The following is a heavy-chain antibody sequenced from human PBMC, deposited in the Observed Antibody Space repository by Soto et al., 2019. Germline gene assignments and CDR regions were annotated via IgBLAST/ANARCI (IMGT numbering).Heavy chain of an antibody. Sequence: QVQLVESGGGVVQPGRSLRLSCAASGFTFSSYGMHWVRQAPGKGLEWVAVISYDGSNKYYADSVKGRFTISRDNSKKALNLQMNSLRAEDTAVHYCAPCFGAFCYWGQVPWSPSPQ. D-gene: IGHD3-10*01. CDR2: ISYDGSNK. CDR3: APCFGAFCY. J-gene: IGHJ4*01. V-gene: IGHV3-30*03. CDR1: GFTFSSYG.